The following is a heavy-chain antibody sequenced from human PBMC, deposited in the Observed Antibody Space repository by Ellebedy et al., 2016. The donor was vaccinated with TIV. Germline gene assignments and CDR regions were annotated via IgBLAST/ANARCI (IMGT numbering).Heavy chain of an antibody. CDR2: INTNNGNT. V-gene: IGHV1-18*01. D-gene: IGHD3-22*01. J-gene: IGHJ4*02. CDR1: GYSFGSYG. Sequence: AASVKVSCKASGYSFGSYGISWVRQAPGQGLEWMGWINTNNGNTNYAEKGQGRVNMTRDSSTNTAYLELRSLRSDDTAVYYCTRASGVQWLSSSGDYWGQGTLVTVSS. CDR3: TRASGVQWLSSSGDY.